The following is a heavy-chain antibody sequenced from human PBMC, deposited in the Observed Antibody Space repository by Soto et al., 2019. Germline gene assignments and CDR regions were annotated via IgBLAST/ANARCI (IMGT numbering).Heavy chain of an antibody. J-gene: IGHJ6*02. D-gene: IGHD3-3*01. V-gene: IGHV1-18*01. Sequence: ASVKVSCKASGYTFTSYGISWGRQAPGQGLEWMGWISAYNGNTNYAQKLQGRVTMTTDTSTSTAYMELRSLRSDDTAVYYCAREVMIFYYYGMDVWGQGTTVTVSS. CDR1: GYTFTSYG. CDR2: ISAYNGNT. CDR3: AREVMIFYYYGMDV.